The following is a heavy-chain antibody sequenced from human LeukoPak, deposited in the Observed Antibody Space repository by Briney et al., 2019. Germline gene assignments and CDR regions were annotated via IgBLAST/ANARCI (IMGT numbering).Heavy chain of an antibody. CDR2: IRYDGSNK. D-gene: IGHD3-10*01. CDR1: GFTFSSYG. CDR3: AKDIYGSGSYWFGYYGMDV. J-gene: IGHJ6*02. Sequence: PGGSLRLSCAASGFTFSSYGMHWVRQAPGKGLEWVAFIRYDGSNKYYADSVKGRFTISRDNSKNTLYLQMNSLRAEDTAVYYCAKDIYGSGSYWFGYYGMDVWGQGTTVTVSS. V-gene: IGHV3-30*02.